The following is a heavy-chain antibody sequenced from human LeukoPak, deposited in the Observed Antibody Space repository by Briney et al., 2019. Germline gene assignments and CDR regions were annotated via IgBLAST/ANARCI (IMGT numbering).Heavy chain of an antibody. V-gene: IGHV2-5*01. CDR1: GFSLSTTGVA. D-gene: IGHD3-10*01. Sequence: SGPTLVKPTQTLTLTCTFSGFSLSTTGVAVAWIRQPPGKALEWLAVTYWNNDKSYSPSLENRLTITQDTSKNQVILIMANMDPVDTGTYYCAHKGRGSGSYTMWGQGTLVTVSS. J-gene: IGHJ4*02. CDR3: AHKGRGSGSYTM. CDR2: TYWNNDK.